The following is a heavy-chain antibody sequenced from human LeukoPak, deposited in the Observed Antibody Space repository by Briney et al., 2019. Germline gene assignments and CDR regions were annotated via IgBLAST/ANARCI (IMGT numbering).Heavy chain of an antibody. Sequence: KPSETLSLTCTVSGGSVSSSTNYWGWIRQPPGKGLEWIGTIYYSGSTYYNPSLKSRVSLSVDTSKNQFSLKLSSVTAADTALYYCARGYCTGGNCYSFGYWGQGTLVTVSS. CDR2: IYYSGST. V-gene: IGHV4-39*07. D-gene: IGHD2-15*01. CDR1: GGSVSSSTNY. CDR3: ARGYCTGGNCYSFGY. J-gene: IGHJ4*02.